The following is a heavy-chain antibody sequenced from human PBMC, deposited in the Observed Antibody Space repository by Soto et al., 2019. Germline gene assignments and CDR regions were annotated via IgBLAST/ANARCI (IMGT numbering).Heavy chain of an antibody. CDR2: IYYSGST. CDR1: GGSISSCDYY. Sequence: SETLSLTCTVSGGSISSCDYYWSWIRQPPGKGLEWIGYIYYSGSTYYNPSLKSRVTISVDTSKNQFSLKLSSVTAADTAVYYCARTHYDILTGYSYNWFVPWGQGTLVTVSS. D-gene: IGHD3-9*01. J-gene: IGHJ5*02. V-gene: IGHV4-30-4*01. CDR3: ARTHYDILTGYSYNWFVP.